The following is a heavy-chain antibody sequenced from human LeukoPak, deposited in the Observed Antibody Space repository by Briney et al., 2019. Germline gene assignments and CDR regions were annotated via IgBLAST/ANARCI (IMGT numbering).Heavy chain of an antibody. D-gene: IGHD6-19*01. Sequence: QPGGSLSLSCAASGFTFSSYAMSWVRQAPGKGLEWVSAISGSGGSTYYADSVKGRFTISRDNSKNTLYLQMSSLKAEDTAVYHCTRGYSSIGTYAFNIWGQGTMVTVSS. CDR3: TRGYSSIGTYAFNI. CDR2: ISGSGGST. CDR1: GFTFSSYA. J-gene: IGHJ3*02. V-gene: IGHV3-23*01.